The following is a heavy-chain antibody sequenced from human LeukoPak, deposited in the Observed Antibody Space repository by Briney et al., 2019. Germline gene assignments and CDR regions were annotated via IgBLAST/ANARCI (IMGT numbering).Heavy chain of an antibody. D-gene: IGHD6-19*01. CDR1: GYTLTELS. J-gene: IGHJ4*02. CDR3: ATDQQLYSSGWYYFDY. V-gene: IGHV1-24*01. Sequence: GASVKVSCKDSGYTLTELSMHGVRQAPGKGREGRGGVDPEDGETIYAQKFQGRVTMTEDTSTDTAYMELSSLRSEDTAVYYCATDQQLYSSGWYYFDYWGQGTLVTVSS. CDR2: VDPEDGET.